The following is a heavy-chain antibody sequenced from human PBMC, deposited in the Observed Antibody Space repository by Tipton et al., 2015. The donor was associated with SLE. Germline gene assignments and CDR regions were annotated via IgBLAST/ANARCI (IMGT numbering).Heavy chain of an antibody. V-gene: IGHV3-74*01. J-gene: IGHJ4*02. Sequence: SLRLSCAASGFTFSSYAMSWVRQAPGKGLVWVSRITSEGSGADYADSVKGRFTISRDNAKNTLYLQMNSLRAEDTAVYYCARNTMVSASDYWGQGTLVTVSS. D-gene: IGHD2-8*01. CDR1: GFTFSSYA. CDR3: ARNTMVSASDY. CDR2: ITSEGSGA.